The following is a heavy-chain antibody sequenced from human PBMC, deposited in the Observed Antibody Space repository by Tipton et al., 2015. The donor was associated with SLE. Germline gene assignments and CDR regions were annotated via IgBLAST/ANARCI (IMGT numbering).Heavy chain of an antibody. D-gene: IGHD7-27*01. V-gene: IGHV4-34*01. CDR2: INHSGST. Sequence: TLSLTCAVYGGSFSGYYWSWIRQPPGKGLEWIGEINHSGSTNYNPSLKSRLTISVDTSKNQFSLKLSSVTAADTAVYYCARGGGNWGFAFDIWGQGTMVTSSS. CDR3: ARGGGNWGFAFDI. J-gene: IGHJ3*02. CDR1: GGSFSGYY.